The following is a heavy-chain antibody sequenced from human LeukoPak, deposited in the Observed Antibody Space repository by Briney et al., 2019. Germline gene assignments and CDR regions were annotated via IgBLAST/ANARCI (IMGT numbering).Heavy chain of an antibody. D-gene: IGHD1-26*01. CDR1: GFTFRSYA. J-gene: IGHJ4*02. V-gene: IGHV3-23*01. CDR3: AKASNGGSYYGVIIDY. Sequence: PGGSLRLSCAASGFTFRSYAMSWVRQAPGKGLEWVSISGGGDIADYADSVKGRFTISRDNSKNTLYLQMNSLRAEDTAVYYCAKASNGGSYYGVIIDYWGQGTLVTVSS. CDR2: ISGGGDIA.